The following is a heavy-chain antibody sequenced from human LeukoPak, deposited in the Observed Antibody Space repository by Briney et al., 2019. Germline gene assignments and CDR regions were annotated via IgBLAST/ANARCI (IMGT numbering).Heavy chain of an antibody. J-gene: IGHJ6*04. D-gene: IGHD3-10*01. Sequence: SVKASCKASGGTFSSYAISWVRQAPGQGLEWMGGIIPIFGTANYAQKFQGRVTITADESTSTAYMELSSLRSEDTAVYYCASSAPVAIPSFYYYGMDVWGKGTTVTVSS. CDR3: ASSAPVAIPSFYYYGMDV. CDR1: GGTFSSYA. CDR2: IIPIFGTA. V-gene: IGHV1-69*01.